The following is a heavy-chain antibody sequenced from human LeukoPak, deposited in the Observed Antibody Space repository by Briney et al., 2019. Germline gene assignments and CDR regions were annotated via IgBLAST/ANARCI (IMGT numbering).Heavy chain of an antibody. V-gene: IGHV1-2*02. CDR1: GYTFTGYY. D-gene: IGHD3-10*01. Sequence: ASVKVSCKASGYTFTGYYMHWVRQAPGQGLEWMGWINPNSGGTNYAQKFQGRVTMTRDTSISTAYMELSRLRSDDTAVYYCARAGYYYGSGSYYIFDYWGQGTLVTVSS. CDR3: ARAGYYYGSGSYYIFDY. J-gene: IGHJ4*02. CDR2: INPNSGGT.